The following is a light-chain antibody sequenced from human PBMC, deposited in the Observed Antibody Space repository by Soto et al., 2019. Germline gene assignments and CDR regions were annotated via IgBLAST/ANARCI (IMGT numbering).Light chain of an antibody. CDR3: RQSYITPWT. Sequence: DIRMTQSPSSLSASVGDRVTIACRANQTIYSYLNWYQQKPGKAPKLLIYAASRLQSGVPSRFSGSGSGTDFTLTISSLQPEDFATYYCRQSYITPWTFGQGTRVDIK. V-gene: IGKV1-39*01. CDR1: QTIYSY. J-gene: IGKJ1*01. CDR2: AAS.